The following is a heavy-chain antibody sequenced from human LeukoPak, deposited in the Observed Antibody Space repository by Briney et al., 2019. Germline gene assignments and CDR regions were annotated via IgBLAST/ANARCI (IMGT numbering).Heavy chain of an antibody. CDR2: LSSTSRTV. V-gene: IGHV3-11*04. CDR1: GFTFDDFY. D-gene: IGHD4-11*01. Sequence: PGGSLRLSCVASGFTFDDFYLSWIRQAPGKGLEWIAYLSSTSRTVYYADSVKGRFTISRDNPKNTLYLQMNSLRAEDTAIYYCVKDPPSPDPYTNYLFDYWGQGTLVTVSS. CDR3: VKDPPSPDPYTNYLFDY. J-gene: IGHJ4*02.